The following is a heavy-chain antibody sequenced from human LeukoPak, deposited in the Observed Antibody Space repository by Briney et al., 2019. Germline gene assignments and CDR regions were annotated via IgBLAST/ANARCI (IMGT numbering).Heavy chain of an antibody. Sequence: GRSLRLSCAASGFTFSSYGMHWVRQAPGKGLEWVAVIWYDGSNKYYADSVKGRFTISRDNSKNTLYLQMNSLRAEDTAVYYCARDGPIAVAGSPIDYWGQGTLVTVSS. D-gene: IGHD6-19*01. CDR3: ARDGPIAVAGSPIDY. J-gene: IGHJ4*02. CDR1: GFTFSSYG. V-gene: IGHV3-33*01. CDR2: IWYDGSNK.